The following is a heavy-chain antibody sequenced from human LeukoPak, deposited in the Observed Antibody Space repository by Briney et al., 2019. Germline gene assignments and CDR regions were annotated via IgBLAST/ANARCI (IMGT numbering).Heavy chain of an antibody. CDR3: ARVGTLVRGVIGDYFYGMDV. D-gene: IGHD3-10*01. V-gene: IGHV3-23*01. CDR2: ISGTGGST. Sequence: PGGSPRLSCAASGFTFSTYAMSWVRQAPGKGLEWVSAISGTGGSTYYADSVKGRFTISRDNARNSLYLQMNSLRDEDTAVYYCARVGTLVRGVIGDYFYGMDVWGQGTTVTVSS. CDR1: GFTFSTYA. J-gene: IGHJ6*02.